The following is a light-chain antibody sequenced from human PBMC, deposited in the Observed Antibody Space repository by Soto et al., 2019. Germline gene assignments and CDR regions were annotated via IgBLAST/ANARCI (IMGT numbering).Light chain of an antibody. J-gene: IGKJ1*01. CDR1: QSVRSN. Sequence: EIVMTQSPATLSVSPGERATLSCRASQSVRSNLAWYQQKPGQAPRLLIYGASTRATGIPARFSGSGSGTEFTFTISSLQSEDFAVYYCPQYNNWVPTFGQGTKVDIK. V-gene: IGKV3-15*01. CDR3: PQYNNWVPT. CDR2: GAS.